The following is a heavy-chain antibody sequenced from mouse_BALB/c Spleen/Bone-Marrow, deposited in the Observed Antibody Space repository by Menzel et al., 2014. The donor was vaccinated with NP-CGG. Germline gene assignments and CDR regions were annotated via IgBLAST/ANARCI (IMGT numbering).Heavy chain of an antibody. V-gene: IGHV5-17*02. J-gene: IGHJ2*01. CDR2: ISSGSTSI. D-gene: IGHD4-1*01. Sequence: EVQVVESGGGIVQSGGSRKLSCAASGFTFSNFGIHWLRQAPEKGLEWVAYISSGSTSIYYADTVKGRFTVSRDNPKNTLLLQMASLRSEDSAVYYCARNWYYFDYWGQGTTLTVCS. CDR3: ARNWYYFDY. CDR1: GFTFSNFG.